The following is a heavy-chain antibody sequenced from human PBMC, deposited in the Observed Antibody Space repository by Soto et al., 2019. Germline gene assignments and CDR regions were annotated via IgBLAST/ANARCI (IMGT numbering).Heavy chain of an antibody. CDR3: ARVQPRITIFGVVIIPTDY. CDR2: ISAYNGNT. Sequence: GASVKVSCKASGYTFTSYGISWVRQAPGQGLEWMGWISAYNGNTNYAQKLQGRVTMTTDTSTSTAYMELRSLRSDDTAVYYCARVQPRITIFGVVIIPTDYWGQGTLVTVSS. D-gene: IGHD3-3*01. V-gene: IGHV1-18*01. CDR1: GYTFTSYG. J-gene: IGHJ4*02.